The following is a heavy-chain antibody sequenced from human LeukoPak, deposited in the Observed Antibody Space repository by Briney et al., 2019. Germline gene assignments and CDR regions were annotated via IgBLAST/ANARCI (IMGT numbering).Heavy chain of an antibody. CDR2: IYTSGTT. CDR1: GGSISSYY. V-gene: IGHV4-4*07. J-gene: IGHJ4*02. D-gene: IGHD4-17*01. Sequence: PSETLSLTCTVSGGSISSYYWSWIRQTAGKVLEWIGRIYTSGTTHYNPSLKSRVTMSVDTSKNQFSLKLSSVTAADTAVYYCARLSTVTTSFDYWGQGTLVTVSS. CDR3: ARLSTVTTSFDY.